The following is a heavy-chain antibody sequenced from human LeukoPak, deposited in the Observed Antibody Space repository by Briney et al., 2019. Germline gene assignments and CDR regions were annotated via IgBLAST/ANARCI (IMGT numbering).Heavy chain of an antibody. CDR2: IYYSGST. D-gene: IGHD3-3*01. CDR3: ARVGNPLVTVFAWFDP. V-gene: IGHV4-39*07. J-gene: IGHJ5*02. CDR1: GGSVSSSSSY. Sequence: SETLSLTCAVSGGSVSSSSSYWGWIRQPPGRGLEWIGSIYYSGSTYYNPSLKSRVTMSVDTSTNQFSLKLSSVTAADTALYYCARVGNPLVTVFAWFDPWGQGTLVTVSS.